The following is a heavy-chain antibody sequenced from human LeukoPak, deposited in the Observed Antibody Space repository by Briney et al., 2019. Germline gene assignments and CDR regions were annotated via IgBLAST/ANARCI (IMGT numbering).Heavy chain of an antibody. CDR3: ARGQDGSGSLYYYYYMDV. D-gene: IGHD3-10*01. J-gene: IGHJ6*03. CDR1: GGSITTSTYF. Sequence: PSETLSLTCTVSGGSITTSTYFWGWLRQPPGKGLEWIGTIYYSGSTYYNPSLKSRVTISVDTSKNQFSLKLSSVTAADTAVYYCARGQDGSGSLYYYYYMDVWGKGTTVTVSS. CDR2: IYYSGST. V-gene: IGHV4-39*07.